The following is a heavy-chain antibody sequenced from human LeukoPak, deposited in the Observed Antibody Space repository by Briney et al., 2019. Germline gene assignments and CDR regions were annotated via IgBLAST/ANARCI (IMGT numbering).Heavy chain of an antibody. V-gene: IGHV3-21*01. Sequence: GGSLRLSCAASGFTFSSHSMNWVRQAPGKGLEWVSYISSSSTYIYYAASVKGRFAISRDDARNSLFLQMNSLRAEDSGIYYCARDPRLEISGMVIDMLDYWGQGTLVTVSS. D-gene: IGHD3-3*01. J-gene: IGHJ4*02. CDR1: GFTFSSHS. CDR3: ARDPRLEISGMVIDMLDY. CDR2: ISSSSTYI.